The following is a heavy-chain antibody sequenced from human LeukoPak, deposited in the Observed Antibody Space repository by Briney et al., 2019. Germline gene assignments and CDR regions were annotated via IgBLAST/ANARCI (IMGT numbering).Heavy chain of an antibody. D-gene: IGHD5-18*01. CDR2: IIPIFGTA. V-gene: IGHV1-69*13. CDR1: GGTFSSYA. J-gene: IGHJ4*02. CDR3: ASSDVDTAMVTYFDY. Sequence: ASVKVSCKASGGTFSSYAISWVRQAPGQGLEWMGGIIPIFGTANYAQKFQGRVTITADESTSTAYMELSSLRSEDTAVYYCASSDVDTAMVTYFDYWGQGTLVTVSS.